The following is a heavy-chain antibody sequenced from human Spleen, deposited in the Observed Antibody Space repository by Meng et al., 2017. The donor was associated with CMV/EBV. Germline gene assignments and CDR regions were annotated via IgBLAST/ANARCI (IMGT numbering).Heavy chain of an antibody. CDR2: TYYRSKWYN. Sequence: QVLLQQSVPGLVNPSQTLSLTCVISEYSVSSNSVAWAWIRQSPSRGLELLGRTYYRSKWYNDYAMFVKSRITISQDTSKNQFSLQLNSVTPEDTAVYYCARHNGGTYRFDCWGQGTLVTVSS. CDR3: ARHNGGTYRFDC. CDR1: EYSVSSNSVA. J-gene: IGHJ4*02. V-gene: IGHV6-1*01. D-gene: IGHD1-26*01.